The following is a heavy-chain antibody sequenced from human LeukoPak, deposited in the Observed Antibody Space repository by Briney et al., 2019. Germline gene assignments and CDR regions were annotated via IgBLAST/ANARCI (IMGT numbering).Heavy chain of an antibody. J-gene: IGHJ4*02. CDR1: GGSFSGYY. D-gene: IGHD2-21*01. CDR3: ARGRWRWLQFSVNRKAREEYYFDY. Sequence: SETLSLTCAVYGGSFSGYYWSWIRQPPGKGLEWIGEINHSGSTNYNPSLKSRVTISVDTSKNQFSLKLSSVTAADTAVYYCARGRWRWLQFSVNRKAREEYYFDYWGQGTLVTVSS. V-gene: IGHV4-34*01. CDR2: INHSGST.